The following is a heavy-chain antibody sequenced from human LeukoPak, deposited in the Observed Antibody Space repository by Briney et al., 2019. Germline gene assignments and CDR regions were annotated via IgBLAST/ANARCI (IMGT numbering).Heavy chain of an antibody. D-gene: IGHD3-10*01. CDR3: SRDGSGSYYFDY. V-gene: IGHV1-46*01. CDR1: GYTFTTYY. CDR2: ITPSGGTT. J-gene: IGHJ4*02. Sequence: VASVKVSCKASGYTFTTYYIHWVRQAPGQGIEWMGLITPSGGTTSYAQKFQGRVTMTSDTSTSTVYMELSSLRSEDTAVYYCSRDGSGSYYFDYWGQGTLVTVSS.